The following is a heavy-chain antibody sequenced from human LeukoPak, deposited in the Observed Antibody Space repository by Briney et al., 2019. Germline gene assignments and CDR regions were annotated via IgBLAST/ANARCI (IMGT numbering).Heavy chain of an antibody. CDR1: GFTFSSYG. J-gene: IGHJ2*01. CDR3: AKDGTTVTTGWYFDL. Sequence: GGSLTLSCAASGFTFSSYGMHWVRQAPGKGLEWVAFIRYDGTNKEYADSVKGRFTISRDNSKNTLYLQMNSLRAEDTAVYYCAKDGTTVTTGWYFDLRGRGTMVTVSS. D-gene: IGHD4-17*01. CDR2: IRYDGTNK. V-gene: IGHV3-30*02.